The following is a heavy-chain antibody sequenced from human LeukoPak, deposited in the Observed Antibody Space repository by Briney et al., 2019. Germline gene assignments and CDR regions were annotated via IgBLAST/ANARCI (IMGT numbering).Heavy chain of an antibody. CDR2: IYYSGST. J-gene: IGHJ4*02. CDR3: ARDVGGYNYGYSLDY. V-gene: IGHV4-31*03. CDR1: GGSISSGGYY. Sequence: SETLSLTCTVSGGSISSGGYYWSWIRQHPGKGLEWIGYIYYSGSTYYNPSLKSRVTISVDTSKNQFSLKLSSVTAADTAVYYCARDVGGYNYGYSLDYWGQGTLVSVSS. D-gene: IGHD5-18*01.